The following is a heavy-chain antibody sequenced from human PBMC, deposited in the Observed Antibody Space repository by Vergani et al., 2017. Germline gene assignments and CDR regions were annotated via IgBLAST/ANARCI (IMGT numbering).Heavy chain of an antibody. CDR2: VDPEDGET. CDR1: GYTFTDYY. CDR3: ATDLQSLRMVVAATVIL. Sequence: EVQLVQSGAEVKKPGATVKISCKVSGYTFTDYYMHWVQQAPGKGLEWMGLVDPEDGETIYAEKFQGRVTITADTSTDTAYMELSSLRAEDTAVYYCATDLQSLRMVVAATVILWGQGTLVTVSS. D-gene: IGHD2-15*01. V-gene: IGHV1-69-2*01. J-gene: IGHJ4*02.